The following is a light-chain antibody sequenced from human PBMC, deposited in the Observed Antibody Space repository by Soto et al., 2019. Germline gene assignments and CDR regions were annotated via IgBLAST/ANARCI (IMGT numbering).Light chain of an antibody. CDR3: QSYDISLRSVV. CDR2: GNT. V-gene: IGLV1-40*01. CDR1: SSNIGAGYD. Sequence: QSVLTQPPSVSGAPGQRVTISCTGSSSNIGAGYDVHWYQQLPGTAPKLLISYGNTNRPSGVPDRFSGSKSGTSASLAITGLRAEDEADYYCQSYDISLRSVVFGGGTKLTVL. J-gene: IGLJ2*01.